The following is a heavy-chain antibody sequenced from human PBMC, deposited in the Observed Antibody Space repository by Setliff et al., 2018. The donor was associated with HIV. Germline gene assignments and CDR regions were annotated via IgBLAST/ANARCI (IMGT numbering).Heavy chain of an antibody. Sequence: PSETLSLTFAVYGGVFSGYYWSGIRQPPGKGLEWIGSIYYSGSTNYNPSLKSRVTISLDTPKNQFSLKLISVIAADTAVYYCARNRVPSSLWGQGTLVTVSS. CDR2: IYYSGST. CDR3: ARNRVPSSL. J-gene: IGHJ4*02. V-gene: IGHV4-59*01. D-gene: IGHD3-10*01. CDR1: GGVFSGYY.